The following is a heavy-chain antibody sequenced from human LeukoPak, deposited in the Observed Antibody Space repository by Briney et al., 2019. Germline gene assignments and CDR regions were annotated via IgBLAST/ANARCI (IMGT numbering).Heavy chain of an antibody. D-gene: IGHD6-19*01. J-gene: IGHJ5*02. CDR2: ISGSGAST. CDR3: AKGASSGWLLYWFDP. Sequence: GGSLRLSCAASGFTFSDYAMTWVRQAPGKGLLWVSGISGSGASTYYGDSVKGRFIISRDNSKNTLYLQIDSLRAEDTAVYYCAKGASSGWLLYWFDPWGQGTLVTVSS. V-gene: IGHV3-23*01. CDR1: GFTFSDYA.